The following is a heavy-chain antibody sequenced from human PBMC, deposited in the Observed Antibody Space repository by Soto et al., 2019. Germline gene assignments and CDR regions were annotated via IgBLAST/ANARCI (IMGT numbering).Heavy chain of an antibody. V-gene: IGHV3-48*03. D-gene: IGHD4-4*01. Sequence: GGSLRLSCAASGFTFSSYEMNWVRQAPGKGLEWVSYISSSGSTIYYADSVKGRFTISRDNAKNSLYLQMNSLRAEDTAVYYCARDRDYSTGMDVWGKGTTVTVSS. J-gene: IGHJ6*04. CDR3: ARDRDYSTGMDV. CDR2: ISSSGSTI. CDR1: GFTFSSYE.